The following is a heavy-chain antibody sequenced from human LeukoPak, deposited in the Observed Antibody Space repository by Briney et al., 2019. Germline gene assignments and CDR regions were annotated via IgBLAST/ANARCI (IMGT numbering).Heavy chain of an antibody. Sequence: GGSLRLSCAASGFTFSNAWMSWVRQAPGKGLEWVGRIKSKTDGGTTDYAAPVKGRFTISRDDSKNTLYLQMNSLKTEDTAVYYCTTDKWSGYSSGRYSFGMDVWGQGTTVTVSS. CDR3: TTDKWSGYSSGRYSFGMDV. D-gene: IGHD6-19*01. CDR2: IKSKTDGGTT. CDR1: GFTFSNAW. J-gene: IGHJ6*02. V-gene: IGHV3-15*01.